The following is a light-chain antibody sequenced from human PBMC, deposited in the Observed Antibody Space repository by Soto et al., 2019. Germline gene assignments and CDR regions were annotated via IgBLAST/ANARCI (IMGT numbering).Light chain of an antibody. J-gene: IGKJ4*01. V-gene: IGKV1-5*03. CDR2: TAS. CDR1: QSIRSW. CDR3: QQYNRYPGLT. Sequence: DIQMTQSPSTLSASVGDRVTITCRASQSIRSWLAWYQQKPGKAPKLLIYTASGLEGGVPSRFRGSGSGTEFTLTISSLQPDDFATYYRQQYNRYPGLTFGGGTKVEI.